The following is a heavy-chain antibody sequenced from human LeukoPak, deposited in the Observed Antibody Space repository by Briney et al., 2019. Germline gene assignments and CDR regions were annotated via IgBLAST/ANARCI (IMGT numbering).Heavy chain of an antibody. CDR2: IDYSGGT. D-gene: IGHD3-10*01. Sequence: SETLSLTCTVSGGSITGYFWTWVRQPPGKRLEWIGYIDYSGGTNYNSSLKSRVTISVDTSKNQFSLKLSSVTAADTAVYYCASGITMVRGVIQNWGQGTLVTVSS. CDR1: GGSITGYF. CDR3: ASGITMVRGVIQN. V-gene: IGHV4-59*01. J-gene: IGHJ1*01.